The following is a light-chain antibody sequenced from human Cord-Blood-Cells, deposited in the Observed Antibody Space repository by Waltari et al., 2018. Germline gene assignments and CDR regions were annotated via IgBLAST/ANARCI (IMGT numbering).Light chain of an antibody. CDR3: QQYYSTPWT. J-gene: IGKJ1*01. CDR2: WAS. CDR1: QSVLYSYNNKNY. V-gene: IGKV4-1*01. Sequence: DIVMTQSPDSLAVSLGERATINSKSSQSVLYSYNNKNYIAWYQQKPGQPPKLLIYWASTRESGVPDRFSGSGSGTDFTLTISSLQAEDVAVYYCQQYYSTPWTFGQGTKVEIK.